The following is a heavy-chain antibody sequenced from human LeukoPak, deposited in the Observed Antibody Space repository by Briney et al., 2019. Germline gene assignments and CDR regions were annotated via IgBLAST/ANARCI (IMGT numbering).Heavy chain of an antibody. J-gene: IGHJ4*02. CDR3: AKGTNYYDSSGYYYN. V-gene: IGHV3-23*01. Sequence: GGTLRLSCAASAFTFSNFGMTWVRQAPGKGLEWVSAISGSGDSTYYADSVKGRFTISRDNAKNSLYLQMNSLRAEDTALYYCAKGTNYYDSSGYYYNWGQGTLVTVSS. CDR1: AFTFSNFG. CDR2: ISGSGDST. D-gene: IGHD3-22*01.